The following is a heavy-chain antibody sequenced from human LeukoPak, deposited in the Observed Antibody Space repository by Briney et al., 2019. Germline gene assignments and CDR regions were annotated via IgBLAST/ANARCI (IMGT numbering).Heavy chain of an antibody. CDR3: ARGFRGGYVSPFDY. V-gene: IGHV4-59*01. D-gene: IGHD5-12*01. J-gene: IGHJ4*02. CDR2: LYNSGST. Sequence: SETLSLTCTVSGDFISSYYWSWIRQPPGKGLEWIGYLYNSGSTNYNPSLKSRVTISVDTSKNQFSLKLSSVTAADTAVYYCARGFRGGYVSPFDYWGQGTLVTVSS. CDR1: GDFISSYY.